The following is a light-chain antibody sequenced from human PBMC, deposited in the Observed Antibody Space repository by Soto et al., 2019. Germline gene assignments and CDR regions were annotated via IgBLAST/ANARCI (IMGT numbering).Light chain of an antibody. CDR2: AAS. CDR3: EKYNDVPPWP. J-gene: IGKJ1*01. V-gene: IGKV1-27*01. Sequence: DIQMTQSPSSLSASVGDRVTITCRASQGISNYLAWYQQKPGKVPKLLIYAASTLQSGVPSRFSGSGSGTDFTLTISSLQPEDVATYCCEKYNDVPPWPLGQRTKLDIK. CDR1: QGISNY.